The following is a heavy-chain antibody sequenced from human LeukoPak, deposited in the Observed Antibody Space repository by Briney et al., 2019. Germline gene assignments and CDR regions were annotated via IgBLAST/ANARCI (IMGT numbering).Heavy chain of an antibody. CDR2: IYYSGSA. V-gene: IGHV4-39*01. CDR3: ARKQQLVPREIWYFDL. CDR1: GGSISSSSYY. J-gene: IGHJ2*01. Sequence: PSETLSLTCTVSGGSISSSSYYWGWIRQPPGKGLEWIGSIYYSGSAYYNPSLKSRLTISVDTSKDQFSLKLSSVTAADTAVYYCARKQQLVPREIWYFDLWGRGTLVTVSS. D-gene: IGHD6-13*01.